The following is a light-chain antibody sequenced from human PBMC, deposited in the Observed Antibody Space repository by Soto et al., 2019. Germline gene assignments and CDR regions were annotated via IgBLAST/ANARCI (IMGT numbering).Light chain of an antibody. CDR1: SSDDGFYYL. V-gene: IGLV2-23*02. J-gene: IGLJ1*01. CDR3: CSYASSNTYV. CDR2: EVS. Sequence: QSALTQHASVSGSPGQSITISCTGTSSDDGFYYLVSWYQQHPGKAPKLIIYEVSERPSGVSNRFSGSKSGNTASLTISGLQAEDEADYYCCSYASSNTYVFGTWTKVTVL.